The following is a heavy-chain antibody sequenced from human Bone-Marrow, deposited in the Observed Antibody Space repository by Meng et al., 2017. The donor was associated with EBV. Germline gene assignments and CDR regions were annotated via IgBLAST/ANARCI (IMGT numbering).Heavy chain of an antibody. D-gene: IGHD1-1*01. CDR1: DGSSSSSNR. V-gene: IGHV4-4*02. CDR2: IYHSGST. CDR3: LLQVQDDDY. J-gene: IGHJ4*02. Sequence: GPGRWTPWGRLCLTSAGADGSSSSSNRSSWVRQPPGKGLGLMGEIYHSGSTNYNPSLKSRVTISVDKSKNQFSLKLSSVTAADTAVYYCLLQVQDDDYWGQGTLVTVSS.